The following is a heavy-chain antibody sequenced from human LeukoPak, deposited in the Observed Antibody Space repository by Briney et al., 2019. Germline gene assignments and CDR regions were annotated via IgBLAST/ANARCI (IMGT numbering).Heavy chain of an antibody. J-gene: IGHJ3*02. V-gene: IGHV4-34*01. CDR2: INHSGST. D-gene: IGHD6-13*01. CDR1: GGSFSGYY. CDR3: ARGPGYSSSDGAFDI. Sequence: SETLPLTCAVYGGSFSGYYWSWIRQPPGKGLEWIGEINHSGSTNYNPSLKSRVTISVDTSKNQFSLKLSSVTAADTAVYYCARGPGYSSSDGAFDIWGQGIMVTVSS.